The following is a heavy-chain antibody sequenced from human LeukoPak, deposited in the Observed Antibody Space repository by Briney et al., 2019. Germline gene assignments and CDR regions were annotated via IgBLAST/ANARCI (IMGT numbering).Heavy chain of an antibody. V-gene: IGHV3-48*03. D-gene: IGHD3-10*01. CDR3: ARSGSGDSFDY. CDR2: ISSSGSTI. J-gene: IGHJ4*02. CDR1: GFTFSSYE. Sequence: GGSLRLSCAASGFTFSSYEMNWVRQAPGKGLEWVSYISSSGSTIYYADSVKGRFIISRDNAKNSLYLQMNSLRAEDTAVYYCARSGSGDSFDYWGQGTLVTVSS.